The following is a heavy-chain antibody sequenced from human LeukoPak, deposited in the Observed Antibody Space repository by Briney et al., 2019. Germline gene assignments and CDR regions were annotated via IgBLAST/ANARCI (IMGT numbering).Heavy chain of an antibody. CDR2: MNPNSGNT. D-gene: IGHD2-15*01. J-gene: IGHJ6*02. V-gene: IGHV1-8*01. CDR1: GYTFTSYD. Sequence: ASVKVSCKASGYTFTSYDINWVRQATGQGLEWMGWMNPNSGNTGYAQEFQGRVTMTRNTSISTAYMELSSLRSEDTAVYYCARALGYCSGGSCSNYYYYGMDVWGQGTTVTVSS. CDR3: ARALGYCSGGSCSNYYYYGMDV.